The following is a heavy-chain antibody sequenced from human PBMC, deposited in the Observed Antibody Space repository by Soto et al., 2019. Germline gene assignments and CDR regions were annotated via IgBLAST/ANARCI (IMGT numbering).Heavy chain of an antibody. Sequence: QVQLVESGGGVVQPGRSLRLSCAASGFTFSSYAMHWVRQAPGKGLEWVAVISYDGSNKYYADSVKGRFTISRDNSKNTLYLQMNSLRAEDKAVYYCARGGPGSSLGYWGQGTLVTVSS. D-gene: IGHD3-10*01. CDR1: GFTFSSYA. CDR3: ARGGPGSSLGY. J-gene: IGHJ4*02. CDR2: ISYDGSNK. V-gene: IGHV3-30-3*01.